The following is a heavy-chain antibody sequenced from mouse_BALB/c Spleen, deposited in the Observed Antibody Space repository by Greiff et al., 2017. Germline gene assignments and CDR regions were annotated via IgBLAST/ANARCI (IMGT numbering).Heavy chain of an antibody. V-gene: IGHV3-8*02. CDR1: GDSITSGY. D-gene: IGHD1-1*01. CDR3: ATTVVGTRAMDY. J-gene: IGHJ4*01. Sequence: EVKLQESGPSLVKPSQTLSLTCSVTGDSITSGYWNWIRKFPGNKLEYMGYISYSGNTYYNPSLKSRISITRDTSKNQYYLQLNSVTTEDTASYYCATTVVGTRAMDYWGQGTAVTVAS. CDR2: ISYSGNT.